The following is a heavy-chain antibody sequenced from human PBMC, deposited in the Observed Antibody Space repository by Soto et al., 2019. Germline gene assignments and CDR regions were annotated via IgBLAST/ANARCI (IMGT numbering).Heavy chain of an antibody. CDR1: GGSINSYY. D-gene: IGHD3-22*01. V-gene: IGHV4-59*01. CDR3: ARHYDSSGYYSSSFDY. J-gene: IGHJ4*02. Sequence: SETLSLTCTVSGGSINSYYWSWIRQPPGKGLEWLGYIYYSRGTNHNPSLKSRVTISVDKSKNQFSLKLRSVPAADTAVYYCARHYDSSGYYSSSFDYWGQGTLVTVSS. CDR2: IYYSRGT.